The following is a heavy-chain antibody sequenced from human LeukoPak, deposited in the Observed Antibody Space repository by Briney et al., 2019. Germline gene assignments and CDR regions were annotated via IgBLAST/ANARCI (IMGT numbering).Heavy chain of an antibody. V-gene: IGHV1-2*02. D-gene: IGHD6-13*01. J-gene: IGHJ6*03. Sequence: ASVKVSCKASGYTFTGYYMHWVRQAPGQGLEWMGWINPNSGGTNYAQKFQGRVTMTRDTSISTAYMELSRLRSDDTAVYYCARARVTAGNYYYYYYMDVWGKGTTVTVSS. CDR3: ARARVTAGNYYYYYYMDV. CDR2: INPNSGGT. CDR1: GYTFTGYY.